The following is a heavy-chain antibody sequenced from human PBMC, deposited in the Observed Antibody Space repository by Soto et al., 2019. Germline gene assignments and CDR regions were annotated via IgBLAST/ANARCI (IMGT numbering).Heavy chain of an antibody. J-gene: IGHJ4*02. CDR3: ARGWDYYDSSRPFDY. CDR2: IWYDGSNK. Sequence: SLRLSCAASGFTFSSYGMHWVRQAPGKGLEWVAVIWYDGSNKYYADSVKGRFTISRDNSKNTLYLQMNSLRAEDTAVYYCARGWDYYDSSRPFDYWGQGTLVTVSS. CDR1: GFTFSSYG. V-gene: IGHV3-33*01. D-gene: IGHD3-22*01.